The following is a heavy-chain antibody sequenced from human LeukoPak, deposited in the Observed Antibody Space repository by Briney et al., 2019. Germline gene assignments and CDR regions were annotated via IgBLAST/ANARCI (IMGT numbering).Heavy chain of an antibody. J-gene: IGHJ6*03. Sequence: SETLSLTCTVSGGSISSYYWSWIRQPARKGLEWIGRIYTSGSTNYNPSLKSRVTISVDKSKNQFSLKLSSVTAADTAVYYCARGGQGAVASYYYYYYMDVWGKGTTVTVSS. CDR1: GGSISSYY. CDR3: ARGGQGAVASYYYYYYMDV. D-gene: IGHD6-19*01. CDR2: IYTSGST. V-gene: IGHV4-4*07.